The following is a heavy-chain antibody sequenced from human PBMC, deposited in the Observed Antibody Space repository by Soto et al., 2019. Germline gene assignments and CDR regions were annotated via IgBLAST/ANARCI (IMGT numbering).Heavy chain of an antibody. CDR2: ISAYNGNT. Sequence: ASLKLSCKSSGYSFTRYVISWVRQAPGQGLEWMGWISAYNGNTNYAQKLQGRVTMTTDTSTSTAYMELRSLRSDDTAVYYCARDGSGSGSYYKALIGFGSWGQGNVVTVSS. CDR3: ARDGSGSGSYYKALIGFGS. CDR1: GYSFTRYV. D-gene: IGHD3-10*01. J-gene: IGHJ4*02. V-gene: IGHV1-18*01.